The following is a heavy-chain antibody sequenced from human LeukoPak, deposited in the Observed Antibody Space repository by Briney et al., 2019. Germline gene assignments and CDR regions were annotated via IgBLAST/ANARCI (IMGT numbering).Heavy chain of an antibody. V-gene: IGHV4-39*07. CDR1: GGSISSSSYD. Sequence: PSETLSLTCTVSGGSISSSSYDWGWMRQRPGKGLEWIGSIYYSGSTYYNPSLKSRVTMSVDTSKNQFSLKLSSVTAADTAVYSCERVAGASDLGLFDYWRQGSLVPVSS. D-gene: IGHD3-16*01. CDR3: ERVAGASDLGLFDY. J-gene: IGHJ4*02. CDR2: IYYSGST.